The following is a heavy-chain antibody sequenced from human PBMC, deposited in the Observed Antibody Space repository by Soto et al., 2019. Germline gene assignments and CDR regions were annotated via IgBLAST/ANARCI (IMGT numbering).Heavy chain of an antibody. D-gene: IGHD6-13*01. Sequence: QVQRVQSGAEVKKPGSSVKVSCKASGGTFSSYAISWVRQAPGQGLEWMGGIIPIFGTAKDAQKFQGRVTITADESTSKAYMELSSLRSEDTDVYYCANDLRYGSRGYDKPAYGMDVWGQGTTVTVSS. V-gene: IGHV1-69*01. CDR2: IIPIFGTA. J-gene: IGHJ6*02. CDR3: ANDLRYGSRGYDKPAYGMDV. CDR1: GGTFSSYA.